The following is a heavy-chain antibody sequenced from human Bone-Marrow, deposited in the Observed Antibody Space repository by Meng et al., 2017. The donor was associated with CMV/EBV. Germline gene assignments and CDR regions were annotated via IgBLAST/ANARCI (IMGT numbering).Heavy chain of an antibody. V-gene: IGHV3-30-3*01. Sequence: GESLKISCAASGFTFSSYAMHWVRQAPGKGLEWVAVISYDGSNKYYADSVKGRFTISRDNSKNTLYLQMNSLRAEDTAVYYCARERYYYDSSGYYYGAYYYGMDVWGQGTTVTVSS. CDR2: ISYDGSNK. J-gene: IGHJ6*02. CDR1: GFTFSSYA. D-gene: IGHD3-22*01. CDR3: ARERYYYDSSGYYYGAYYYGMDV.